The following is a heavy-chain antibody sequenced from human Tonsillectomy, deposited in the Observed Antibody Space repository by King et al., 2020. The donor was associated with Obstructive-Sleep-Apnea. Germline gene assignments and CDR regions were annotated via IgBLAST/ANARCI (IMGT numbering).Heavy chain of an antibody. J-gene: IGHJ6*02. CDR2: IIPIFGTA. V-gene: IGHV1-69*01. CDR3: ARAVKVGEQWLEDYYYGMDV. CDR1: GGTFSSYA. D-gene: IGHD6-19*01. Sequence: QLVQSGAEVKKPGSSVKVSCKASGGTFSSYAISWVRQAPGQGLEWMGGIIPIFGTAIYAQKFQGRVTITADESTSTAYMELSSLRSEDTAVYYCARAVKVGEQWLEDYYYGMDVWGQGTTVTVSS.